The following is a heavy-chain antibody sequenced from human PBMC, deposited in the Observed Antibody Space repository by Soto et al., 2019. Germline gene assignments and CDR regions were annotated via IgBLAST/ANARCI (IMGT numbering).Heavy chain of an antibody. CDR1: GFTFSSYS. Sequence: EVQLVESGGGLVKPGGSLRLSCAASGFTFSSYSMNWVRQAPGKGLEWVSSISSSSSYIYYADSVKGRFTISSDNAKNSLYLQMNSLRAEDTAVYYCARDLHYDFWSGYSGFDYWGQGTLVTVSS. D-gene: IGHD3-3*01. CDR2: ISSSSSYI. CDR3: ARDLHYDFWSGYSGFDY. V-gene: IGHV3-21*01. J-gene: IGHJ4*02.